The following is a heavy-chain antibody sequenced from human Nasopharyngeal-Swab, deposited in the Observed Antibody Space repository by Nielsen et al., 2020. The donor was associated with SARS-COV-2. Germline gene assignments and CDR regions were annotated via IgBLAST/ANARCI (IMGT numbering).Heavy chain of an antibody. Sequence: GESLKISCAASGFTFSSYSMNWVRQAPGKGLEWVSYISSSSSTIYYADSVKGRFTISRDNAKNSLYLQMNSLGDEDTAVYYCARDGYSSSWYAFDIWGQGTMVTVSS. CDR2: ISSSSSTI. CDR3: ARDGYSSSWYAFDI. D-gene: IGHD6-6*01. CDR1: GFTFSSYS. V-gene: IGHV3-48*02. J-gene: IGHJ3*02.